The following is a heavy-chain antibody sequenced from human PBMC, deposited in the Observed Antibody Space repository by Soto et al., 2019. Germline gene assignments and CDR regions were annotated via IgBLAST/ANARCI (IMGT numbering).Heavy chain of an antibody. CDR3: AKCQQWLLPVDFDY. J-gene: IGHJ4*02. CDR2: ISGSGGST. V-gene: IGHV3-23*01. CDR1: GFTFSSCA. Sequence: GSLRLSCAASGFTFSSCAMSWGRQAPGKGLEWVSAISGSGGSTYYADSVKGRFTISRDNSKNTLYLQMNSLRAEDTAVYYCAKCQQWLLPVDFDYWGQGTLVTVSS. D-gene: IGHD6-19*01.